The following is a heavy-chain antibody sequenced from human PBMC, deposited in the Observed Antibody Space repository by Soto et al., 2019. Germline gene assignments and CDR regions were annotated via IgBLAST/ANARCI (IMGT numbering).Heavy chain of an antibody. CDR3: ARVCSGCSCYYYYYYGMDV. J-gene: IGHJ6*02. CDR2: MNPNSGNT. Sequence: ASVKVSCKASGYTFTSYDINWVRQATGQGLEWMGWMNPNSGNTGYAQKFQGRVTMTRNTSISTAYMELSSLRSEDTAVYYCARVCSGCSCYYYYYYGMDVWGQGTTVTVSS. CDR1: GYTFTSYD. D-gene: IGHD2-15*01. V-gene: IGHV1-8*01.